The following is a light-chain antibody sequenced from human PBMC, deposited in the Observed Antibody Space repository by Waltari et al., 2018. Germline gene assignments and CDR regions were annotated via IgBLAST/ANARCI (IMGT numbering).Light chain of an antibody. Sequence: EIVMTQSPATLSLSPGERATLSCRASQSVSSTLAWYQQKPGQAPRLLIYGASNRATGIPDRFSGSGSGTECTLTISRLQSEDFAVYYCQQYEKWPVTFGQGTKVEIK. V-gene: IGKV3-15*01. CDR3: QQYEKWPVT. CDR1: QSVSST. J-gene: IGKJ1*01. CDR2: GAS.